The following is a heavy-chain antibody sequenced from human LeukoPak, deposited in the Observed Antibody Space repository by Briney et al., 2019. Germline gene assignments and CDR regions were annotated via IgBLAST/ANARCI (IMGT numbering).Heavy chain of an antibody. CDR2: INPNSGGT. CDR3: ARVGYYYDSSGYLLALATHPATNWFDP. J-gene: IGHJ5*02. CDR1: GYTFTGYY. Sequence: GASVKVSCKASGYTFTGYYMHWVRQAPGQGLEWMGWINPNSGGTNYAQKFQGRVTMTRDTSISTAYMELSRLRSDDTAVYYCARVGYYYDSSGYLLALATHPATNWFDPWGQGTLVTVSS. V-gene: IGHV1-2*02. D-gene: IGHD3-22*01.